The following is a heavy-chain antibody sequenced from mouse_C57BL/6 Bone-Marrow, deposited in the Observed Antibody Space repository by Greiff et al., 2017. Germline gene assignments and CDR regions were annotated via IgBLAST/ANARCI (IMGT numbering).Heavy chain of an antibody. CDR1: GYTFTSYW. CDR2: INPSNGGT. D-gene: IGHD1-1*01. V-gene: IGHV1-53*01. CDR3: ARSSYYGSWYWYFDV. J-gene: IGHJ1*03. Sequence: QVHLKQPGTELVKPGASVKLSCKASGYTFTSYWMHWVKQRPGQGLEWIGNINPSNGGTNYNEKFKSKATLTVDKSSITSYMQLSSLTSDDSAVYYCARSSYYGSWYWYFDVWGTGTTVTVSS.